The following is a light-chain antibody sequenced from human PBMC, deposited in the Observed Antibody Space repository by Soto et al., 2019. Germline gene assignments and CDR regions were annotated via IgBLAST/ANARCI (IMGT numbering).Light chain of an antibody. CDR1: QSVSSSY. CDR2: SAS. Sequence: EIVLTQSPGTLSLSPGERATLSCRASQSVSSSYLAWYQQKVGQAPRLLIYSASTSATGIPDRFSGSGSGTDCPLTNSRLEPEDLAVYYCQQYGGSPPLTFGQGTKVEIK. V-gene: IGKV3-20*01. CDR3: QQYGGSPPLT. J-gene: IGKJ1*01.